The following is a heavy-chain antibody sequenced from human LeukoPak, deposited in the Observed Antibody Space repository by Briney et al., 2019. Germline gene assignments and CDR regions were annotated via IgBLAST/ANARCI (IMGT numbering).Heavy chain of an antibody. D-gene: IGHD3-22*01. CDR2: IGTYKGNT. CDR3: ARTPGMVVVKTFYCMDV. CDR1: GYTFTGYY. V-gene: IGHV1-18*04. J-gene: IGHJ6*02. Sequence: GASVKVSCKASGYTFTGYYMHWVRQAPGQGLEWMGWIGTYKGNTNYAQVFQGRVTMTTDTSTSTAYMELKNLRSDDTAVYYCARTPGMVVVKTFYCMDVWGQGTTVTVSS.